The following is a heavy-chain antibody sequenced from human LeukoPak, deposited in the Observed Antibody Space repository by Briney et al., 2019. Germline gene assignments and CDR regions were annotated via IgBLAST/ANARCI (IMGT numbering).Heavy chain of an antibody. CDR3: ARGARAGYNLEPFDY. Sequence: SETLSLTCTVSGGSMSSYYWSWIRQPTGKGLEWIGYIYYSGSTKYNPSLKSRVTISVDTSKNQFSLKLSSVTAADTAVYYCARGARAGYNLEPFDYWGQGTLVTVSS. D-gene: IGHD5-24*01. CDR2: IYYSGST. CDR1: GGSMSSYY. J-gene: IGHJ4*02. V-gene: IGHV4-59*08.